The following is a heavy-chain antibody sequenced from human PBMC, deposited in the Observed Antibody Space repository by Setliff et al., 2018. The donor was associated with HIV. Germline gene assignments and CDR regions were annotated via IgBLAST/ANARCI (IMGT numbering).Heavy chain of an antibody. Sequence: SETLSLTCDVSGFSISSRYYWGWIRQSPGKGLEWIGNIYHTGSSYYNPSLNDRATISLDTSKNQFSLKLNSVTAADTAVYYCARDRMPMASWVPDKWGQGTLVTVS. CDR3: ARDRMPMASWVPDK. V-gene: IGHV4-38-2*02. CDR1: GFSISSRYY. J-gene: IGHJ4*02. CDR2: IYHTGSS. D-gene: IGHD1-1*01.